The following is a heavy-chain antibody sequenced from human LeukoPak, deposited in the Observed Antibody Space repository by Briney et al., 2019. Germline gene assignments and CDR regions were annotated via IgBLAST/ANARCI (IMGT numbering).Heavy chain of an antibody. CDR3: ARAGPPHCSGGSCFSD. CDR1: GGFIRSGDYY. V-gene: IGHV4-30-4*08. J-gene: IGHJ4*02. Sequence: SETLSLTCTVSGGFIRSGDYYWSWIRQPPGKGLEWIGYIYYSGSTYYNPSLKSRVTISVDTSKNQFSLKLSSVTAADTAVYYCARAGPPHCSGGSCFSDWGQGTLVTVSS. D-gene: IGHD2-15*01. CDR2: IYYSGST.